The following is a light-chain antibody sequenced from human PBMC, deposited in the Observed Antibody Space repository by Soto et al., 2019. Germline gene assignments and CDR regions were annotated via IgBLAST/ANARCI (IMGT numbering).Light chain of an antibody. CDR2: GAA. CDR1: QSLSID. CDR3: HQYNNWPQT. Sequence: EIVLTQSPATLSFSPGERDALSCRVIQSLSIDSAWYQQKPGQAPRLLIYGAATRATGIPARFSGSGSGTEFTLTISSLQSEDFAVYYCHQYNNWPQTFGQGTKVDI. J-gene: IGKJ1*01. V-gene: IGKV3-15*01.